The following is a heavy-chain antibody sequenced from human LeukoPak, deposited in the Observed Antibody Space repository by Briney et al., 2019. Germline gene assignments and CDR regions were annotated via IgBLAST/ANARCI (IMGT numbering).Heavy chain of an antibody. CDR3: ARGYDFWGGYYYYMDV. Sequence: SETLSLTCTVSGGSLSSYYWNWIRQTPGKGLEWIGYMYDNGKTKYNPSLKSRVTISVDTSKNQFSLKLSSVTAADTAVYYCARGYDFWGGYYYYMDVWGKGTTVTVSS. CDR2: MYDNGKT. V-gene: IGHV4-59*01. J-gene: IGHJ6*03. CDR1: GGSLSSYY. D-gene: IGHD3-3*01.